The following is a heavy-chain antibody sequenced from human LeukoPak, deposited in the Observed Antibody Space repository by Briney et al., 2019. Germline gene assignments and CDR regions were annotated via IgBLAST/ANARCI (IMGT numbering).Heavy chain of an antibody. CDR3: ARLVVPAARENWFDP. Sequence: SQTLSLTCTVSGGSISSGGYYWSWIRQHLGKGLEWIGYIYYSGSTYYDPSLKSRVTISVDTSKNQFSLKLSSVTAADTAVYYCARLVVPAARENWFDPWGQGTLVTVSS. V-gene: IGHV4-31*03. D-gene: IGHD2-2*01. CDR2: IYYSGST. CDR1: GGSISSGGYY. J-gene: IGHJ5*02.